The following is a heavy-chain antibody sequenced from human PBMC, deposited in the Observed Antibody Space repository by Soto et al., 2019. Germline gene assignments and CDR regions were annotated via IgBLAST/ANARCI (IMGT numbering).Heavy chain of an antibody. CDR1: GYTVTSYG. CDR2: ISAYNGNT. D-gene: IGHD3-3*01. V-gene: IGHV1-18*01. J-gene: IGHJ6*03. CDR3: ARGGDRYDFWSADGYMDV. Sequence: QFQLVQSGAEVKKPGASVKVSCKASGYTVTSYGISWVRQAPGQGLEWMGWISAYNGNTNYAQKLQGRVTMTTDTSTSTAYMELRSLRSDDTAVYYCARGGDRYDFWSADGYMDVWGKGTTVTVSS.